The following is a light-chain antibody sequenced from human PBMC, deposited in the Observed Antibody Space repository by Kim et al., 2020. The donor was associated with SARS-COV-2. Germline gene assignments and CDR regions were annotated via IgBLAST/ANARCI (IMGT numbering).Light chain of an antibody. V-gene: IGLV2-18*02. Sequence: QSALTQPPSVSGSPGQSVTISCTGTSSDVGGYDHVSWYQEPPGAAPKLMIYEVSNRPSGVPDRFSGSKSGNTASLTISGLQAEDEADYYCSSYTSSSTWVFGGGTQLTFL. CDR1: SSDVGGYDH. J-gene: IGLJ3*02. CDR3: SSYTSSSTWV. CDR2: EVS.